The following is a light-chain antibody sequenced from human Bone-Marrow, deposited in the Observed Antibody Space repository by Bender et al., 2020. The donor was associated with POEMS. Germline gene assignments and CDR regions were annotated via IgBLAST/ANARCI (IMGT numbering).Light chain of an antibody. Sequence: QSALTQPASVSGSPGQSITISCTGTSSDIGNYNFVSWYQQYPGKAPKLMIYEVNKWPSGVSNRFSGSKSGNTASLTISGLQAEDEADYYCCSYPGSYTFVFGTGTKVTVL. CDR2: EVN. CDR3: CSYPGSYTFV. J-gene: IGLJ1*01. V-gene: IGLV2-23*02. CDR1: SSDIGNYNF.